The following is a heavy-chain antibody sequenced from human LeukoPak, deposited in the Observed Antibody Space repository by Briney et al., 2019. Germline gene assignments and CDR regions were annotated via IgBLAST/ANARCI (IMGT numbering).Heavy chain of an antibody. CDR1: GFTFSSYW. D-gene: IGHD3-22*01. J-gene: IGHJ3*02. CDR3: ARGPGPNYYDSSGYFGFDAFDI. V-gene: IGHV3-33*08. Sequence: GGSLRLSCAASGFTFSSYWMSWVRQAPGKGLEWVAVIWYDGSNKYYADSVKGRFTISRDNSKNTLYLQMNSLRAEDTAVYYCARGPGPNYYDSSGYFGFDAFDIWGQGTMVTVSS. CDR2: IWYDGSNK.